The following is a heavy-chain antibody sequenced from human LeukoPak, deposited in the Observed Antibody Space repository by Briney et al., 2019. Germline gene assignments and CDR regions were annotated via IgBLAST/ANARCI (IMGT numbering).Heavy chain of an antibody. CDR2: ISGGGDGT. CDR3: ARGTKIGATGKDAFDI. V-gene: IGHV3-23*01. D-gene: IGHD6-13*01. J-gene: IGHJ3*02. Sequence: GGSLRLSCAASGFTFSSYAMTWVRQAPGKGLEWVSAISGGGDGTYYTDSVKGRFTTSRDNSQNTLYLQMNSLRAEDTAVYYCARGTKIGATGKDAFDIWGQGTMVTVSS. CDR1: GFTFSSYA.